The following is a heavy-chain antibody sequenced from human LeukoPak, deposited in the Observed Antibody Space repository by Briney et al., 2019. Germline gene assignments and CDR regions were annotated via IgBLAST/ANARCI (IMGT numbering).Heavy chain of an antibody. CDR1: GYTFTSYY. D-gene: IGHD3-10*01. Sequence: GASVKVSCKAFGYTFTSYYMHWVRQAPGQGLEWMGIINPSGGSTSYAQKFQGRVTMTRDTSTSTVYMELSSLRSEDTAVYYCARPSGGSGDYYYMDVWGKGTTVTISS. V-gene: IGHV1-46*01. CDR3: ARPSGGSGDYYYMDV. J-gene: IGHJ6*03. CDR2: INPSGGST.